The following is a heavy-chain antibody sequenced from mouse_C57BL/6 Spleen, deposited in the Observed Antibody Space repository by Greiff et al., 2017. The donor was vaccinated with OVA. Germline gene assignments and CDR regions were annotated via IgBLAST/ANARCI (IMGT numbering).Heavy chain of an antibody. CDR1: GFSLSTFGMG. Sequence: QVTLKVCGPGILQPSQTLSLTCSFSGFSLSTFGMGVGWIRQPPGKGLEWLAHIWWDDDKYYNPALKSRHTISKDTSKNQVCLKIANVDTAATATYDGARIETTTVVAPYYAMDYWGQGTSVTVSS. CDR2: IWWDDDK. J-gene: IGHJ4*01. CDR3: ARIETTTVVAPYYAMDY. V-gene: IGHV8-8*01. D-gene: IGHD1-1*01.